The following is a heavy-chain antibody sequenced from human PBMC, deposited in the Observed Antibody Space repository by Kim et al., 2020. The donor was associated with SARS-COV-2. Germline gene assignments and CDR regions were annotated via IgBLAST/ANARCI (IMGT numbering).Heavy chain of an antibody. V-gene: IGHV3-15*01. CDR1: GFTLANTW. J-gene: IGHJ4*02. CDR2: ITGKTDGGTT. Sequence: GGSLRLSCAASGFTLANTWMIWVRQAPGKGLEWLGRITGKTDGGTTGYAAPVKGRFTISRDESKNMLYLEMNNLKAEDTGVYYCATDPRWPYSGGRGTLVTVSS. D-gene: IGHD2-15*01. CDR3: ATDPRWPYS.